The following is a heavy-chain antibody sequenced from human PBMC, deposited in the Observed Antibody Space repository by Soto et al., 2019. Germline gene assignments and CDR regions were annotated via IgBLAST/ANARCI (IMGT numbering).Heavy chain of an antibody. V-gene: IGHV6-1*01. D-gene: IGHD6-19*01. CDR3: ARDQSSGWYDSRGSYYYYYYGMDV. CDR2: TYYRSKWYN. CDR1: GDSVSSNSAA. J-gene: IGHJ6*02. Sequence: SQTLSLTCAISGDSVSSNSAAWNWIRQSPSRGLEWLGRTYYRSKWYNDYAVSVKSRITINPDTSKNQFSLQLNPVTPEDTAVYYCARDQSSGWYDSRGSYYYYYYGMDVWGQGTTVTVSS.